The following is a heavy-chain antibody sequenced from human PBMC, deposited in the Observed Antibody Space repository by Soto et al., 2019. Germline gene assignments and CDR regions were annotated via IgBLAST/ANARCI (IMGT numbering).Heavy chain of an antibody. J-gene: IGHJ4*02. CDR2: ISDEGSHK. CDR3: AKEGRTTALLRNFDWLSPRPY. CDR1: GFTFTNYG. D-gene: IGHD3-9*01. Sequence: QVQLVESGGGVVQPGRSLRVSCAASGFTFTNYGFHWVRQAPGKGLEWVAFISDEGSHKYYIDSVKGRFSISRDNSKSTLYLQMNSLRAEDTAVYYCAKEGRTTALLRNFDWLSPRPYWCQGTLVTVSS. V-gene: IGHV3-30*18.